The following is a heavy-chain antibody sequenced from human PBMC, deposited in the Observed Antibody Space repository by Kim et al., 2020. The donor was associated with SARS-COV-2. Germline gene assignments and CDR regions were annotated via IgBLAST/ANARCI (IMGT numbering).Heavy chain of an antibody. CDR1: GGSISSSSYY. D-gene: IGHD3-3*01. CDR3: AGLYYDFPLWNYYYYAMDV. CDR2: IYYSGST. J-gene: IGHJ6*02. V-gene: IGHV4-39*01. Sequence: SETLSLTCTVSGGSISSSSYYWGWIRQPPGKGLEWIGSIYYSGSTYYNPSLKSRVTISVDTSKNQFSLKLSSVTAADTAVYYCAGLYYDFPLWNYYYYAMDVWGQGTTLTVSS.